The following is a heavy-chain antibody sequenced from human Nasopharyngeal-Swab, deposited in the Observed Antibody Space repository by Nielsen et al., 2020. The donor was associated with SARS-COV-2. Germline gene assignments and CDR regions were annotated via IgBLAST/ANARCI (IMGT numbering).Heavy chain of an antibody. J-gene: IGHJ6*02. D-gene: IGHD6-6*01. CDR3: ARGPLVGVGVYYYYYYGMDV. Sequence: SETLSLTCTVSGGSISSGSYYWSWIRQPAGKGLEWIGRIYTSGSTNYNPSLKSRVTISVDTSKNQFSLKLSSVTAADTAVYYCARGPLVGVGVYYYYYYGMDVWGQGTTVTVSS. CDR2: IYTSGST. CDR1: GGSISSGSYY. V-gene: IGHV4-61*02.